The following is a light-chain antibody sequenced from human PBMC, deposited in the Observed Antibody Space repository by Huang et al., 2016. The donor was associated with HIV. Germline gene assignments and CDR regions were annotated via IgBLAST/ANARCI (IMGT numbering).Light chain of an antibody. V-gene: IGKV3-11*01. CDR1: QSVTNY. Sequence: EVVLTQSPATLSLSPGERATLSCRASQSVTNYLAWYQQKPGQPPRLLIDDASNRATGGPARFSGSGFGTDFTLTISSLEPEDFAVYYCQQRGNWPPVTFGGGTKVEIK. CDR2: DAS. CDR3: QQRGNWPPVT. J-gene: IGKJ4*01.